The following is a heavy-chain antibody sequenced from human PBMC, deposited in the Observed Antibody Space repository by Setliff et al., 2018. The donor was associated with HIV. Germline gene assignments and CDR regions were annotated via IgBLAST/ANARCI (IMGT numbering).Heavy chain of an antibody. CDR3: ARTWGAGVTGYWFEP. Sequence: GASVKVFCKASGYTFTKFDINWVRQATGQGLEWMGWMNPNSGNTGFAQKFQGRVTMTRNTSISTAYMELRSLRSEDTAVYFCARTWGAGVTGYWFEPWGQGTRGTVSS. D-gene: IGHD3-9*01. J-gene: IGHJ5*02. V-gene: IGHV1-8*01. CDR1: GYTFTKFD. CDR2: MNPNSGNT.